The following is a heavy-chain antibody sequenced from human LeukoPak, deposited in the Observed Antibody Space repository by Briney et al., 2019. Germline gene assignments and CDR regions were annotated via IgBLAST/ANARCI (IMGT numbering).Heavy chain of an antibody. D-gene: IGHD6-13*01. J-gene: IGHJ5*02. V-gene: IGHV4-34*01. CDR3: ARSHHPGYSNYGDWFDP. Sequence: PSETLSLTCAVYGGSFSGYYWSWIRQPPGKGLEWIGEINHSGSTNYNPSLKSRVTISVDTSKNQFSLKLSSVTAADTAVYYCARSHHPGYSNYGDWFDPWGQGTLVTVSS. CDR1: GGSFSGYY. CDR2: INHSGST.